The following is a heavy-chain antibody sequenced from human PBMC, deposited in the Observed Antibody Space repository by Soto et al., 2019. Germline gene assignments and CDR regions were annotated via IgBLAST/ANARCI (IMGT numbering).Heavy chain of an antibody. V-gene: IGHV6-1*01. J-gene: IGHJ5*02. CDR2: TYYRSRFFS. CDR1: GDSVSSYSAA. Sequence: PSQTLSLTCAISGDSVSSYSAAWNWIRQSPSGGLEWLGRTYYRSRFFSDYAESVKSRIIINPDTSKNQFSLQLKSVTPEDTAVYYCVRDRYSSSGWFDPRGQGNPVTVSS. D-gene: IGHD3-10*01. CDR3: VRDRYSSSGWFDP.